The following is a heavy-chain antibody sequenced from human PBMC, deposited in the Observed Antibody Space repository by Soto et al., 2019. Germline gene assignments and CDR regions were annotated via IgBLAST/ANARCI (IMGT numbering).Heavy chain of an antibody. CDR2: VKDGGST. Sequence: QVQLQQWGAGLLKPSETLSLTCTVYGGSLTGYYWSWIRQPPGKGLEWIGEVKDGGSTNYSPSLRGRVPIAADTSKNHFSLRLNSVTAADTAVYFCARGQEGIVATHWDQGALVTVSS. CDR3: ARGQEGIVATH. D-gene: IGHD5-12*01. CDR1: GGSLTGYY. V-gene: IGHV4-34*01. J-gene: IGHJ4*02.